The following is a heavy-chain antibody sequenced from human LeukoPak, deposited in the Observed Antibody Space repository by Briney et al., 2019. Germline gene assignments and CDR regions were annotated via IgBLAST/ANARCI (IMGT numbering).Heavy chain of an antibody. J-gene: IGHJ4*02. CDR3: AKDHPPYQLLCRELDY. Sequence: GGSLRLSCAASGFTFSSYGMHWVRQAPGKGLEWVAFIRYDGSNKYYADSVKGRFTISRDNSKNTLYLQMNSLRAEDTAVYYCAKDHPPYQLLCRELDYWGQGTLVTVSS. CDR1: GFTFSSYG. D-gene: IGHD2-2*01. CDR2: IRYDGSNK. V-gene: IGHV3-30*02.